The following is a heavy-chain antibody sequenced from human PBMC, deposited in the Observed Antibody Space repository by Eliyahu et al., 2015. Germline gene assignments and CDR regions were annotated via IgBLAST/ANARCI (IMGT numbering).Heavy chain of an antibody. V-gene: IGHV3-30*18. CDR1: XFTFXTCG. Sequence: QVKLVESGGGVVQPGRSLRLSCAAXXFTFXTCGMHWVRQAPGKGLEWVAGITYXASKTYYGDSVKGRFTVSRDNSKNTLYLQMNTLRAEDTAVYHCANGRGMGEVPELDYWGQGTLVTVSS. J-gene: IGHJ4*02. CDR3: ANGRGMGEVPELDY. D-gene: IGHD3-16*01. CDR2: ITYXASKT.